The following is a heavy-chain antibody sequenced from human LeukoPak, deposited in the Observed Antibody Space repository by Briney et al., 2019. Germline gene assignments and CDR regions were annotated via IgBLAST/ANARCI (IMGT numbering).Heavy chain of an antibody. CDR3: ARGVYSSGWYGTGAFDI. V-gene: IGHV4-31*03. D-gene: IGHD6-19*01. CDR2: IYYSGST. Sequence: PSETLSLTCTVSGGSISSGGYYWSWIRQHPGKGREWIGYIYYSGSTYYNPSLKSRVTISVDTSKNQFSLKLSSVTAADTAVYYCARGVYSSGWYGTGAFDIWGQGTMVTVSS. J-gene: IGHJ3*02. CDR1: GGSISSGGYY.